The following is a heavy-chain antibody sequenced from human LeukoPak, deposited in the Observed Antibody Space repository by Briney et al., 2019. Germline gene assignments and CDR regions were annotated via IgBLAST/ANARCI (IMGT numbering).Heavy chain of an antibody. J-gene: IGHJ4*02. D-gene: IGHD6-19*01. CDR3: AKSEQWLVDY. CDR1: GFTFSSYA. Sequence: GRSLRLSWAASGFTFSSYAMSWVRQAPGKGLEWVSALSGSGGSTYYADSVKGRFTIHRDNSENTLYLQMNSLRAEDTAVYYCAKSEQWLVDYWGQGTLVTVSS. CDR2: LSGSGGST. V-gene: IGHV3-23*01.